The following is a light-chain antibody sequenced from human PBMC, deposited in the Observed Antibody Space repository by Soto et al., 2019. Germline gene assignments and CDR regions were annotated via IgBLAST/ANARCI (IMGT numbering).Light chain of an antibody. CDR2: SNN. CDR3: ALWDDSLNGWV. Sequence: QSVVTQPPSASGTPGQRVAISCSGGRSNIGRNTVNWYRQLPGTAPKLLIFSNNQRPSGVPDRFSGSKSDTSASQAISGLQSEDEGDYYCALWDDSLNGWVFGGGTKVTVL. J-gene: IGLJ2*01. V-gene: IGLV1-44*01. CDR1: RSNIGRNT.